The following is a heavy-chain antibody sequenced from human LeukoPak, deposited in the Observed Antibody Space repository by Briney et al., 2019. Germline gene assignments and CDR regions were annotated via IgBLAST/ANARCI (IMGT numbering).Heavy chain of an antibody. D-gene: IGHD2-2*01. CDR3: ATGRSCTTCYLPDY. Sequence: GGSLRLSCAASGFTFSSYSMNWVRQAPGKGLEWVANIKQDGSEKYYVDSVKGRFTISRDNAKNSLYLQMNSLRAEDTAVYHCATGRSCTTCYLPDYWGQGTLVTVSS. V-gene: IGHV3-7*01. CDR2: IKQDGSEK. J-gene: IGHJ4*02. CDR1: GFTFSSYS.